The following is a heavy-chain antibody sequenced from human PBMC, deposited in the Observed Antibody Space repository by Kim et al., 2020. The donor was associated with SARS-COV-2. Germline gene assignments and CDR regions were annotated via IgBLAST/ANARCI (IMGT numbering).Heavy chain of an antibody. CDR3: ARVRKNMVRGVLDV. V-gene: IGHV4-30-2*05. D-gene: IGHD3-10*01. Sequence: NPSLKSRVTISVDTSKNQFSLKLSSVTAADTAVYYCARVRKNMVRGVLDVWGQGTTVTVSS. J-gene: IGHJ6*02.